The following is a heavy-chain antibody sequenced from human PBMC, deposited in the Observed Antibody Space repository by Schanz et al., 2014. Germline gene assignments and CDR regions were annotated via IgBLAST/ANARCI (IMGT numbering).Heavy chain of an antibody. V-gene: IGHV3-30*04. CDR2: TSYDGSQK. CDR1: GFTFNGHA. CDR3: ARDDKRYFDWLSTFDL. J-gene: IGHJ3*01. D-gene: IGHD3-9*01. Sequence: QVQLVESGGGVVQPGGSLRLSCESSGFTFNGHAMHWVRQAPGKGLEWVAVTSYDGSQKYYTDSVKGRFTVSRDNSKNTLYLQLNSLRAEETAVSYCARDDKRYFDWLSTFDLWGQGTMVAVSS.